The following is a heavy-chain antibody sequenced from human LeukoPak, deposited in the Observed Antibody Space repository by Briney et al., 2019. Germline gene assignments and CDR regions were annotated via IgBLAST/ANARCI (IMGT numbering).Heavy chain of an antibody. J-gene: IGHJ4*02. D-gene: IGHD3-10*01. CDR3: ARVSLVRGAPDYYFDY. CDR1: GGSFSGYY. CDR2: IYTSGST. Sequence: TSETLSLTCAVYGGSFSGYYWSWIRQPAGKGLEWIGRIYTSGSTNYNPSLKSRVTMSVDTSKNQFSLKLSSVTAADTAVYYCARVSLVRGAPDYYFDYWGQGTLVTVSS. V-gene: IGHV4-59*10.